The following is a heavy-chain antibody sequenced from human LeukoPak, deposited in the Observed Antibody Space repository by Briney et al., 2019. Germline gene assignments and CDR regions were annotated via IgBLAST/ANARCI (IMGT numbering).Heavy chain of an antibody. V-gene: IGHV3-9*01. Sequence: GGSLRLSCAASGFTFDDYAMHWVRQAPGKGLEWVSGISWNSGSIGYADSVKGRFTISRDNAKNSLYLQMNSLRAEDTALYYCAKVYYGDYVPFDYWGQGTPVTVSS. D-gene: IGHD4-17*01. J-gene: IGHJ4*02. CDR2: ISWNSGSI. CDR3: AKVYYGDYVPFDY. CDR1: GFTFDDYA.